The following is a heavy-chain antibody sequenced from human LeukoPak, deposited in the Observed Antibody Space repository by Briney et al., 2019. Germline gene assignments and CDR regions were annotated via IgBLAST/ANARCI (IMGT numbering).Heavy chain of an antibody. D-gene: IGHD2-15*01. V-gene: IGHV3-23*01. J-gene: IGHJ4*02. CDR3: ATDSSSWNIFDN. CDR2: ISGSGYST. Sequence: GGSLRLSCAASGFTFSGYWMHWVRQAPGEGLNWISSISGSGYSTFYSESVKGRFSISRDNPKNSVYLQMTNLTAGDTAVYFCATDSSSWNIFDNWGQGTLVTVSS. CDR1: GFTFSGYW.